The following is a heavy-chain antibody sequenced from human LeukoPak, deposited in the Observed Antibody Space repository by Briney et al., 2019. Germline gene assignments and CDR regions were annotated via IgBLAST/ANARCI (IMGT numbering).Heavy chain of an antibody. V-gene: IGHV3-23*01. CDR3: AKDRSGGSCYFDY. Sequence: GGSLRLSCAASGFTFSGYAMSWVRQAPGKGLEWVSAISGSGGSTYYADSVKGRFTISRDNSKNTLYLQMNSLRAEDTAVYYCAKDRSGGSCYFDYWGQGTLVTVSS. D-gene: IGHD2-15*01. J-gene: IGHJ4*02. CDR1: GFTFSGYA. CDR2: ISGSGGST.